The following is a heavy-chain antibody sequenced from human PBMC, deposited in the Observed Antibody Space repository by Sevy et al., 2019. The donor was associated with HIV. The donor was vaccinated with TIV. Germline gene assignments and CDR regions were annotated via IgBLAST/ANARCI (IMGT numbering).Heavy chain of an antibody. CDR1: GFTFSKYS. CDR2: LSFGCGEI. J-gene: IGHJ4*02. Sequence: GRSLRLSCAASGFTFSKYSMSWVRQPPGKGLEWVSTLSFGCGEINYADSVKGRFTISRDNSKSSVYLQMNNLRPEDTAVYYCAREGCTKPHDYRGQGTLVTVSS. V-gene: IGHV3-23*01. D-gene: IGHD2-8*01. CDR3: AREGCTKPHDY.